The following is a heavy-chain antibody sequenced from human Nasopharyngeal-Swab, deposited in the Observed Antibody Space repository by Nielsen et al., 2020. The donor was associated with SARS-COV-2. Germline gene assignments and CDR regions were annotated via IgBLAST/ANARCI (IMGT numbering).Heavy chain of an antibody. D-gene: IGHD2-2*03. CDR1: GYTFTSYD. J-gene: IGHJ1*01. CDR2: TQLNSAKT. CDR3: ARMMAGYDGYLQN. Sequence: ASVKVSCKASGYTFTSYDINWVRQAPGHGLEWLGRTQLNSAKTVYAQKFQGRVTMTWNTSITTAYMRLSGLRSDDTAVYYCARMMAGYDGYLQNWGQGTLVTVSS. V-gene: IGHV1-8*01.